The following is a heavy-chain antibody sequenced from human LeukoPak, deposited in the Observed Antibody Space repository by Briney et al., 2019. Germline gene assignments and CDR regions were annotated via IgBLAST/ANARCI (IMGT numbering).Heavy chain of an antibody. D-gene: IGHD4-17*01. CDR1: GGSFSGYY. Sequence: SETLSLTCAVFGGSFSGYYWSWIRQRPGKGLERIGEINHSGSTNYNPSLESRVTISVDTSKNQFSLRVSSVTAADTAVYYCARAYGDYRYYYYYMDVWGKGTTVTVSS. J-gene: IGHJ6*03. CDR3: ARAYGDYRYYYYYMDV. CDR2: INHSGST. V-gene: IGHV4-34*01.